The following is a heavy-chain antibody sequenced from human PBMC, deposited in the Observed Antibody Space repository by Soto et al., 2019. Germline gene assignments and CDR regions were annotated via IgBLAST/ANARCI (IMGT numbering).Heavy chain of an antibody. D-gene: IGHD3-10*01. CDR1: GFTVSSNY. CDR3: ARDRGTTYYYYYYMDV. V-gene: IGHV3-66*01. CDR2: IYSGGST. J-gene: IGHJ6*03. Sequence: GGSLRLSCAASGFTVSSNYMSWVRQAPGKGLEWVSVIYSGGSTYYADSVKGRFTISRDNSKNTLYLQMNSLRAEDTAVYYCARDRGTTYYYYYYMDVWGKGTTVTVSS.